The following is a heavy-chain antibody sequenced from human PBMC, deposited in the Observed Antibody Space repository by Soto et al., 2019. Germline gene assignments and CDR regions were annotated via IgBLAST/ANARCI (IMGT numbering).Heavy chain of an antibody. CDR2: INEGGDGNT. V-gene: IGHV3-23*01. Sequence: GGSLRLSCAASEFSVSSYVMRWVRQAPGKGLQWVSSINEGGDGNTYYADSVKGRFTISRDNSKSTLYLQMNSLKVDDTAVYYCAKVGATTSYFDYPDKGALVTVSS. D-gene: IGHD1-26*01. J-gene: IGHJ4*02. CDR1: EFSVSSYV. CDR3: AKVGATTSYFDY.